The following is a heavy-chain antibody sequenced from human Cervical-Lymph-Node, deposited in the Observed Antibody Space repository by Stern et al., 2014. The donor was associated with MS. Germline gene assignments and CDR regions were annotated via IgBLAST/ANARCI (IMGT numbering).Heavy chain of an antibody. J-gene: IGHJ4*02. CDR3: ARDADCTGTNCYLDY. CDR2: VSFRENNK. CDR1: GFTFRNNG. Sequence: MQLVESGGGVVQPGRSLRLSCAASGFTFRNNGMHWVRQAPGKGLEWVAYVSFRENNKYYADSVKGRFTLSRDNSQNTLSLQMNSLRPEDTAVYYCARDADCTGTNCYLDYWGQGILVTVSS. V-gene: IGHV3-30-3*01. D-gene: IGHD2-2*01.